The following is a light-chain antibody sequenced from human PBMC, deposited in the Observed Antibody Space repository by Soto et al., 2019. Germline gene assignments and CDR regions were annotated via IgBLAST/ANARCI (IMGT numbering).Light chain of an antibody. CDR2: GAS. J-gene: IGKJ1*01. V-gene: IGKV3-20*01. CDR3: QQYGTSPRT. Sequence: EIVLTQSPGPLSFSPGERATLPCRASQSVPSKYLAWYQQNPGQAPRLLIYGASNRATGIPDKFSGSGSGTDFTLTISRLEPEDFAVYYCQQYGTSPRTFGQGTKVAIK. CDR1: QSVPSKY.